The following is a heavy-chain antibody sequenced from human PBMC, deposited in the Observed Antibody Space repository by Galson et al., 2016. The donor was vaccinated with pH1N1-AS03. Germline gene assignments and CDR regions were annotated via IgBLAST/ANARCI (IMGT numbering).Heavy chain of an antibody. CDR3: ARERYTSGNGRYLFDY. Sequence: SETLSLTCTVSGGSVTSDTYYWTWIRQPPGKGLEWIGYIYYTESTSYNPSLKSRVTISIDTSKNRFSLKLSSVSAADTAVYYCARERYTSGNGRYLFDYWGQGILVTVSS. V-gene: IGHV4-61*01. J-gene: IGHJ4*02. D-gene: IGHD1-26*01. CDR2: IYYTEST. CDR1: GGSVTSDTYY.